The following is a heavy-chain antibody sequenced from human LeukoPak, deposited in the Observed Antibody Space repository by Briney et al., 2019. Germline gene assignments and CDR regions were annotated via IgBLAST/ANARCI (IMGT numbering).Heavy chain of an antibody. Sequence: GGSLRLSCAGSGFTSSNYWIHWVRQAPGKGLEWAAVISYDGSSKYYAESVKGRFTISRDNSKNTLYLQMNSLRAEDTAVYYCAKELRSGLPDYWGQGTLVTVSS. CDR3: AKELRSGLPDY. CDR2: ISYDGSSK. J-gene: IGHJ4*02. CDR1: GFTSSNYW. D-gene: IGHD3-16*01. V-gene: IGHV3-30*18.